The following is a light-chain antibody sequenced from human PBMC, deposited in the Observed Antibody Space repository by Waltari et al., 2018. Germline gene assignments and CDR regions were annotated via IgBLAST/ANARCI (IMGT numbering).Light chain of an antibody. J-gene: IGLJ3*02. Sequence: QLVLTQSPSASASLGASVKLTCTLSSWHSSNVIAWHQQQPEKGPRYVMKVNSDGSHSKGDEIPDRFSGSSSGAERYLTISSLQSEDEADYYCQTGGHGTWVFGGGTKLTVL. CDR2: VNSDGSH. CDR3: QTGGHGTWV. V-gene: IGLV4-69*01. CDR1: SWHSSNV.